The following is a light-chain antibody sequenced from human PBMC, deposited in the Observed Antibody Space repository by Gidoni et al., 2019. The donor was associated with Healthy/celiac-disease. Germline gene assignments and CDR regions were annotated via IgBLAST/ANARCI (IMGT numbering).Light chain of an antibody. V-gene: IGKV3-15*01. J-gene: IGKJ1*01. CDR1: QSVSSN. CDR2: GAS. Sequence: IVMTQPPATLSLSPGERATLSCRASQSVSSNLAWYQQKPGQAPRLLIYGASTRATGIPARFSGSGSGTEFTLTISRLQSEDFAVYYCQQYNNWPWTFGQGTKVEIK. CDR3: QQYNNWPWT.